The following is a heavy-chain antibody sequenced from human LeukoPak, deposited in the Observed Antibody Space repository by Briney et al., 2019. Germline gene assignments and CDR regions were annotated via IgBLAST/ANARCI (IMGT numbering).Heavy chain of an antibody. CDR2: ISAYNGNT. CDR3: ARETTYYYDSSGHRAFDY. D-gene: IGHD3-22*01. Sequence: GASVKVSCKASGYTFTSYGISWVRQAPGQGLEWMGWISAYNGNTNYAQKLQGRVTMTTDTSTSTAYMELRGLRSDDTAVYYCARETTYYYDSSGHRAFDYWGQGTLVTVSS. J-gene: IGHJ4*02. CDR1: GYTFTSYG. V-gene: IGHV1-18*01.